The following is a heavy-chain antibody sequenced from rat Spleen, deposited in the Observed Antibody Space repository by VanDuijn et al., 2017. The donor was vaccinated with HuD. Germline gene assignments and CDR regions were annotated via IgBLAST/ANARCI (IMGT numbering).Heavy chain of an antibody. CDR2: INTGSGGT. D-gene: IGHD4-3*01. CDR3: AREGVLVMDV. Sequence: QVQLQQSGAELAKPGSSVKISCKASGYTFTSYYISWIKQTTGQGLEYIGYINTGSGGTNYNEKCKGKATLTVDKSSSTAFMQLSSLTPDDSAVYYCAREGVLVMDVWGQGASVTVSS. CDR1: GYTFTSYY. V-gene: IGHV1-43*01. J-gene: IGHJ4*01.